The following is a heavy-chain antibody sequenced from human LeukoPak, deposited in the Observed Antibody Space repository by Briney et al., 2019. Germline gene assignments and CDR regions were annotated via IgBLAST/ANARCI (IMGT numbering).Heavy chain of an antibody. CDR1: GFTFSSYG. D-gene: IGHD6-19*01. CDR3: ARVTSSGWSSYFDY. V-gene: IGHV3-33*01. CDR2: IWYDGSNK. Sequence: TGRSLRLSCAASGFTFSSYGLHWVRQAPGKGLEWVAVIWYDGSNKYYADSVKGRFTISRDNSKNTLYLQMNSLRAEDTALYYCARVTSSGWSSYFDYWGQGTLVTVSS. J-gene: IGHJ4*02.